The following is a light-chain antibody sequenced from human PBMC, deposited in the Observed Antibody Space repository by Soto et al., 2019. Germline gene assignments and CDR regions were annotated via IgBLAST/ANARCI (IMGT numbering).Light chain of an antibody. CDR2: GTY. CDR1: QSVGKY. J-gene: IGKJ1*01. V-gene: IGKV3-20*01. CDR3: QRFGTSPPWT. Sequence: VLTQSPGTLSLSPGDSATLSCRGSQSVGKYLAWYQQKPCQAPRLLIYGTYIRATGIPDTFSGSGSGTDFTLTITRLEPEDFAVYYCQRFGTSPPWTFGQGTKVDIK.